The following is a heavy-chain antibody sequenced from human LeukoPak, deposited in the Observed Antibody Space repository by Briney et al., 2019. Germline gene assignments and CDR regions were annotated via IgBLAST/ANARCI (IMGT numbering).Heavy chain of an antibody. CDR1: GFTFSSYA. Sequence: GGSLRLSCAASGFTFSSYAMRWVRQAPGKGLEWVSAISGSGGSTYYADSVKGRFTISRDNSKNTLYLQMNSLRAEDTAVYYCAKVAGYDILTGGLAFYYYYGMDVWGQGTTVTVSS. CDR2: ISGSGGST. J-gene: IGHJ6*02. D-gene: IGHD3-9*01. V-gene: IGHV3-23*01. CDR3: AKVAGYDILTGGLAFYYYYGMDV.